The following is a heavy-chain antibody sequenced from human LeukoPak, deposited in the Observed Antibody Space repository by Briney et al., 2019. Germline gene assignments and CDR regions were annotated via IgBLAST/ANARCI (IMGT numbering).Heavy chain of an antibody. J-gene: IGHJ4*02. CDR2: INQDGSEK. CDR3: ARDKVTY. Sequence: GGSLRLSCAASGFTFSSHWMSWVRQTPGKGLEWVAHINQDGSEKYYVDSVKGRFTISRDNAKNSLHLQMNSLRAEDTAVYYCARDKVTYWGQGTLVTVSS. V-gene: IGHV3-7*01. CDR1: GFTFSSHW.